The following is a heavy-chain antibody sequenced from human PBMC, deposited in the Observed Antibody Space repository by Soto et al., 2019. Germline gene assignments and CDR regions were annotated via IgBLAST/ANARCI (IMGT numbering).Heavy chain of an antibody. CDR2: IYWDDDK. CDR1: GFSLSTSGVG. CDR3: AHYDQWRGQFGY. Sequence: QITLKESGPTLVKPTQTLTLTCTLSGFSLSTSGVGVGWIRQPPGKALEWLALIYWDDDKRYSPSLKSRLTTTKDTSKNQVGLTMTNMDPVDTATYYCAHYDQWRGQFGYWGQGTLVTVSS. V-gene: IGHV2-5*02. J-gene: IGHJ4*02. D-gene: IGHD3-16*01.